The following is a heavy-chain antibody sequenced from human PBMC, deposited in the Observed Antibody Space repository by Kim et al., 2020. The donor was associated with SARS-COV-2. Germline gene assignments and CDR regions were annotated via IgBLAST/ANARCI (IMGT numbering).Heavy chain of an antibody. CDR3: AQSAYPYCGCDCPDLTDY. CDR2: IKQDGTEK. V-gene: IGHV3-7*03. J-gene: IGHJ4*02. CDR1: GFTFSNSW. D-gene: IGHD2-21*02. Sequence: GGSLRLSCAASGFTFSNSWMNWVRQAPGKGLEWVANIKQDGTEKYYVDSVRGRFTISRDNARNSLYLQMNSLRAEDTAVYYCAQSAYPYCGCDCPDLTDYWGQGTLVTVSS.